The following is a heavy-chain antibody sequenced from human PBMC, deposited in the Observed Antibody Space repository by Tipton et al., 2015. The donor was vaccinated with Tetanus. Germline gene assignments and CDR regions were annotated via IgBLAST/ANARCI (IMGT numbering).Heavy chain of an antibody. CDR1: GGSISSGGYY. CDR3: ARHASDCGDYDAFDF. Sequence: LSLTCSVSGGSISSGGYYWSWIRQAPGKGLEWISYISSSGSVIYYADSVKGRFTFSRDNANNSLYLEMDSLRAEDTALYYCARHASDCGDYDAFDFWGQGTLVTVSS. CDR2: ISSSGSVI. D-gene: IGHD4-17*01. V-gene: IGHV3-11*01. J-gene: IGHJ4*02.